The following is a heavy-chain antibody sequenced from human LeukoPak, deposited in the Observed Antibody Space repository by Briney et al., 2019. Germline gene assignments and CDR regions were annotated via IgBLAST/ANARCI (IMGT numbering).Heavy chain of an antibody. J-gene: IGHJ6*02. CDR3: ARERSSVAGFYYYYYGMDV. CDR2: IKQDGSEK. V-gene: IGHV3-7*05. CDR1: GFTFSSYW. D-gene: IGHD6-19*01. Sequence: GGSLRLSCAASGFTFSSYWMSWVRQAPGKGLEWVANIKQDGSEKYYVDSVKGRFTISRDNAKNSLYLQMNSLRAEDTAVCYCARERSSVAGFYYYYYGMDVWGQGTTVTVSS.